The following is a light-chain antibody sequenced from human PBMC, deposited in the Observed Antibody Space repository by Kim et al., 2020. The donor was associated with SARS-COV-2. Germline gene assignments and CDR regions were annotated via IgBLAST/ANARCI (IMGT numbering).Light chain of an antibody. V-gene: IGLV3-19*01. J-gene: IGLJ2*01. CDR3: NSRDSSGNHLI. CDR2: GKN. Sequence: ALGQTVKITCQGDSLRSYYASWYQQKPGQAPVLVIYGKNRRPSGIPDRFSASRSGNTASLTITEAEAEDEATYYCNSRDSSGNHLIFGGGTQLTVL. CDR1: SLRSYY.